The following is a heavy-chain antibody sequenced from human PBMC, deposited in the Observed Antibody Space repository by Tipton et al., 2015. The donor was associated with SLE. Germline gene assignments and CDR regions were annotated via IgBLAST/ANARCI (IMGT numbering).Heavy chain of an antibody. J-gene: IGHJ4*02. V-gene: IGHV4-31*11. CDR2: IHDSGAT. Sequence: TLSLTCAVSGGSIRSGDYYWSWIRQHPGKGLEWIGYIHDSGATFYNPSLRSRSAISVDTSQNQFSLRLTSVTAADTAVYYCARHLGAPFDFWGQGILVTVSS. CDR3: ARHLGAPFDF. CDR1: GGSIRSGDYY.